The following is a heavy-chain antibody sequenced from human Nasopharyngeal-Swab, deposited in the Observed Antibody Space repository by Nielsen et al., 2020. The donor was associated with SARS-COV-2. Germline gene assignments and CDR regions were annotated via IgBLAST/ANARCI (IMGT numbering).Heavy chain of an antibody. J-gene: IGHJ4*02. CDR2: IYYSGST. D-gene: IGHD3-22*01. V-gene: IGHV4-39*01. Sequence: WIRQPPGKGLEWIGSIYYSGSTYYNPSLKSRVTISVDTSKNQFSLKLSPVTAADTAVYYCARRGYPATDYWGQGTLVTVSS. CDR3: ARRGYPATDY.